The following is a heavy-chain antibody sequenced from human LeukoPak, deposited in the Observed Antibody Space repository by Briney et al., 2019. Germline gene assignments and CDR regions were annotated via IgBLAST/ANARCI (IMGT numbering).Heavy chain of an antibody. CDR1: GFTFSSYA. Sequence: GGSLRLSCAASGFTFSSYAMHWVRQAPGKGLEWVAVISYDGSNKYYADSVKGRFTISRDNSKNTLYLQMNSLRAEDTAVYYCARPQGSIVVVPAATDYWGQGTLVTVSS. CDR2: ISYDGSNK. CDR3: ARPQGSIVVVPAATDY. J-gene: IGHJ4*02. D-gene: IGHD2-2*01. V-gene: IGHV3-30*04.